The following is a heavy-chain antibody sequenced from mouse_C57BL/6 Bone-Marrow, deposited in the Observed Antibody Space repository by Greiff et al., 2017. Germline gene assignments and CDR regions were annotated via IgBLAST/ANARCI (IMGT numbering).Heavy chain of an antibody. V-gene: IGHV1-18*01. D-gene: IGHD2-4*01. Sequence: EVQLQQSGPELVKPGASVKIPCKASGYQFTDYNMDWVKQSHGKSLEWIGDINPNNGGTIYNQKFKGKATLTVDKSSSTAYMELRSLTSEDTAVYYCARGDYDWFAYWGQGTLVTVSA. CDR1: GYQFTDYN. CDR3: ARGDYDWFAY. CDR2: INPNNGGT. J-gene: IGHJ3*01.